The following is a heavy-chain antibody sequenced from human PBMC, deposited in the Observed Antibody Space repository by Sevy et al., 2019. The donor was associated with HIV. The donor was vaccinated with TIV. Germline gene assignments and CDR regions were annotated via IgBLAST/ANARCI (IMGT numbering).Heavy chain of an antibody. V-gene: IGHV3-7*03. Sequence: GGSLRLSCAGSGFTFSNYWMSWVRQAPGKGLEWVANIKRDGSEKYYVASVKGRFTISRDNAKTSLYLQMNSLRVEDTALYYCAGDCSSASCVWGMDVWGQGTMVTVSS. J-gene: IGHJ6*02. CDR3: AGDCSSASCVWGMDV. CDR2: IKRDGSEK. CDR1: GFTFSNYW. D-gene: IGHD2-2*01.